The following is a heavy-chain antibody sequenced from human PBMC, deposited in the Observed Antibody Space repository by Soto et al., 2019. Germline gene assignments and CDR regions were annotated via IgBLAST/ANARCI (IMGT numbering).Heavy chain of an antibody. D-gene: IGHD2-15*01. CDR3: ATDDPYTYCSGGSCYFRPGENAFDI. V-gene: IGHV1-69*04. Sequence: SVKVSCKASGGTFSSYTISWVRQAPGQGLEWMGRIIPILGIANYAQKFQGRVTMTADKSTNTAYMELSSLRSEDTAVYYCATDDPYTYCSGGSCYFRPGENAFDIWGQGTTATVSS. CDR2: IIPILGIA. CDR1: GGTFSSYT. J-gene: IGHJ3*02.